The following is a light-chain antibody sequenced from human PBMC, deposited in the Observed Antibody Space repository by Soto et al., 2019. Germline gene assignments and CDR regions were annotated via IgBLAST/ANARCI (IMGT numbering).Light chain of an antibody. CDR2: KAS. V-gene: IGKV1-5*03. Sequence: DIPMTQSPSTLSASVGDRVTITCRASQSINNWLAWYQQKPGKAPKLLIYKASSLESGVPSRFSGSGSGTEFTLTISSLQPDDFATYYCQQCNTYSRTFGQGTKVEMK. J-gene: IGKJ1*01. CDR3: QQCNTYSRT. CDR1: QSINNW.